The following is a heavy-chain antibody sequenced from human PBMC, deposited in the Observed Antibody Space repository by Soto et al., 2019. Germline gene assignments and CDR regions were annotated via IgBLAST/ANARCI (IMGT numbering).Heavy chain of an antibody. V-gene: IGHV4-34*01. CDR3: ARARKIEKLLWFGERNYYFDY. D-gene: IGHD3-10*01. Sequence: PSETLSLTCAVYGGSFSCYYWSWIRQPPGKGLEWIGEINHSGSTNYNPSLKSRVTISVDTSKNQFSLKLSSVTAADTAVYYCARARKIEKLLWFGERNYYFDYWGQGTLVTVSS. CDR2: INHSGST. CDR1: GGSFSCYY. J-gene: IGHJ4*02.